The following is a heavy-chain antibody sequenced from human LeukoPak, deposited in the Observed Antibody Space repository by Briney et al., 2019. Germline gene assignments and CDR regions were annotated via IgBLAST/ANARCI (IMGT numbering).Heavy chain of an antibody. V-gene: IGHV4-30-2*01. CDR1: GGSISSGGYS. D-gene: IGHD2-15*01. Sequence: PSETLSLTCAVSGGSISSGGYSWSWIRQPPGKGLEWIGYIYHSGSTYYNPSLKSRVTISVDRSKNQFSLKLSSVTAADTAVYYCARLAIAPLEYYFDYWGQGTLVTVSS. J-gene: IGHJ4*02. CDR2: IYHSGST. CDR3: ARLAIAPLEYYFDY.